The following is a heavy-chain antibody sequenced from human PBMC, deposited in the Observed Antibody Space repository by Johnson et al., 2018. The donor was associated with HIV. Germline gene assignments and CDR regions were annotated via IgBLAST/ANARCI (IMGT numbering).Heavy chain of an antibody. V-gene: IGHV3-30*19. CDR3: ARASGEWDAFDS. J-gene: IGHJ3*02. CDR1: GFTFSSYG. D-gene: IGHD3-10*01. CDR2: ISSDGNNK. Sequence: QVQLVESGGGVVQPGRSLRLSCAASGFTFSSYGMHWVRQAPGKGLEWVASISSDGNNKYFADSVQGRFTISRDNSKNTLYLQMNSLRAEDMAVYYCARASGEWDAFDSWGQGTVVTGSS.